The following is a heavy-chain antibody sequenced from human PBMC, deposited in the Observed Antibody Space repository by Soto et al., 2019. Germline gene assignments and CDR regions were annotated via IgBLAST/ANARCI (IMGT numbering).Heavy chain of an antibody. CDR3: ARGGYNDYRGYAS. Sequence: SETLSLTCTVSGGSISSGNYYCSWIRQHPGKGLEWIGYIHYSGDTYYNPSLKSRVTMSIDTSKNQFSLNLSSVTAADTAVYYCARGGYNDYRGYASWGHGTLVTVSS. CDR2: IHYSGDT. D-gene: IGHD5-12*01. J-gene: IGHJ5*01. CDR1: GGSISSGNYY. V-gene: IGHV4-31*03.